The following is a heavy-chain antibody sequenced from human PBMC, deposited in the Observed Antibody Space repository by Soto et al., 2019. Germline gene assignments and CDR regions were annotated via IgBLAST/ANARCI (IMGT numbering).Heavy chain of an antibody. J-gene: IGHJ4*02. D-gene: IGHD5-12*01. Sequence: SETLSLTCTVSGGSIFSDDWTWIRQPPGKGLEWIGYISRGGSSRYAPSLKGRVTFSTDTSKNQVSLKLTYVTVADTAVYFCARDRRDGYKRYFEFWGQGNQVTVS. CDR2: ISRGGSS. CDR1: GGSIFSDD. V-gene: IGHV4-59*01. CDR3: ARDRRDGYKRYFEF.